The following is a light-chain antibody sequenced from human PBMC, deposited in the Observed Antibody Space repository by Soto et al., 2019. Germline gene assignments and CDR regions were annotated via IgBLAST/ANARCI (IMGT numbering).Light chain of an antibody. CDR1: QDIGNY. V-gene: IGKV1-39*01. J-gene: IGKJ1*01. CDR3: QSNYILPWT. Sequence: DLQVPQSPPSLSASVGDTITNTFLATQDIGNYLNLYQVKPGQAPKLLIYSVSTLQIGVPSQFGGNGSGTHFTLTINTLQFDDFASYYCQSNYILPWTFGQGTKV. CDR2: SVS.